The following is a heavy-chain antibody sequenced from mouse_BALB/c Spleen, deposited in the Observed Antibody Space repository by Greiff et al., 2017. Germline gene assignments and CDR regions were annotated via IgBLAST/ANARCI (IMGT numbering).Heavy chain of an antibody. CDR2: INPSNGRT. CDR1: GYTFTSYW. V-gene: IGHV1S81*02. J-gene: IGHJ2*01. CDR3: ARRLDYYSSSLDY. Sequence: QVQLQQPGAELVKPGASVKLSCKASGYTFTSYWMHWVKQRPGQGLEWIGEINPSNGRTNYNEKFKSKATLTVDKSSSTAYMQLSSLTSEDSAVYYCARRLDYYSSSLDYWGQGTTLTVSA. D-gene: IGHD1-1*01.